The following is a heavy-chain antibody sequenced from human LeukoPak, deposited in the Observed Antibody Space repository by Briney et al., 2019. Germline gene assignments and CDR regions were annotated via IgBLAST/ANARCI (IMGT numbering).Heavy chain of an antibody. D-gene: IGHD1-26*01. CDR2: ISSSGSTI. CDR3: ARTKYSGSYGGYFDY. CDR1: GFTFSSYG. J-gene: IGHJ4*02. V-gene: IGHV3-48*04. Sequence: GGSLRLSCAASGFTFSSYGMNWVRQAPGKGLEWVSYISSSGSTIYYADSVKGRFTISRDNAKNSLYLQMNSLRAEDTAVYYCARTKYSGSYGGYFDYWGQGTLVTVSS.